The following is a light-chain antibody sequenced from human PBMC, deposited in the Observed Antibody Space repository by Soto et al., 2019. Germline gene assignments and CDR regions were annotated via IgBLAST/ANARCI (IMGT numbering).Light chain of an antibody. CDR1: ISDIETYNL. J-gene: IGLJ7*01. V-gene: IGLV2-23*01. CDR3: CSFAGRNTVV. Sequence: QSVLTQPASVSGSPGQSITISCTGTISDIETYNLVSWYQQYPGKAPKLLIYEDSKRPSGVSDRFSGSKSVNTASLTIYGLQAEDEADYHCCSFAGRNTVVFGAGTQLTVL. CDR2: EDS.